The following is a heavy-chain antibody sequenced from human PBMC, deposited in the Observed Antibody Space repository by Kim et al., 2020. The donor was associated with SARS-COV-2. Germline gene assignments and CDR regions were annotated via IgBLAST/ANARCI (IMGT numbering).Heavy chain of an antibody. CDR1: GYSFTSYW. V-gene: IGHV5-51*01. Sequence: GESLKISCKGSGYSFTSYWIGWVRQMPGKGLEWMGIIYPGDSDTRYSPSFQGQVTISADKSISTAYLQWSSLKASDTAMYYCARQGRNPQGGSGGTWPWGQGTLVTVSS. CDR3: ARQGRNPQGGSGGTWP. D-gene: IGHD1-26*01. CDR2: IYPGDSDT. J-gene: IGHJ5*02.